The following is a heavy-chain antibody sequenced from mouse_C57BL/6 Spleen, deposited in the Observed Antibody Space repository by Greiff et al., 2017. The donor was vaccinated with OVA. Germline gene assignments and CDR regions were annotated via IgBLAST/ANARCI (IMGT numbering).Heavy chain of an antibody. Sequence: EVQLQQSGPVLVKPGASVKMSCKASGYTFTDYYMNWVKQSHGKSLEWIGVINPYNGGTSYNQKFKGKATLTVDKSSSTAYMELNSLTSEDSAVYYCARRGFDTTVVGNFDYWGQGTTLTVSS. CDR1: GYTFTDYY. J-gene: IGHJ2*01. CDR2: INPYNGGT. V-gene: IGHV1-19*01. D-gene: IGHD1-1*01. CDR3: ARRGFDTTVVGNFDY.